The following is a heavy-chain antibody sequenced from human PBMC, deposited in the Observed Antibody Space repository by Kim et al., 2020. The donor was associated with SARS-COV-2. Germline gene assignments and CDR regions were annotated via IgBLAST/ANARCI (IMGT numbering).Heavy chain of an antibody. CDR2: IYSGGST. D-gene: IGHD5-18*01. Sequence: GGSLRLSCAASGFTVSSNYMSWVRQAPGKGLEWVSVIYSGGSTYYADSVKGRFTISRDNSKNTLYLQMNSLRAEDTAVYYCASGDTAMALAVDYWGQGTLVTVSS. V-gene: IGHV3-53*01. CDR3: ASGDTAMALAVDY. J-gene: IGHJ4*02. CDR1: GFTVSSNY.